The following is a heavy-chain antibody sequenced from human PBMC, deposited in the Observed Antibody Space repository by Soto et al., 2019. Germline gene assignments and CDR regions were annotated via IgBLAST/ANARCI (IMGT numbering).Heavy chain of an antibody. CDR2: INRDGSST. CDR3: ARGCGGDYYSHYYYYYGMDV. V-gene: IGHV3-74*01. D-gene: IGHD2-21*02. CDR1: GLTFSSYW. Sequence: EVQLVESGGGLVQPGGSLRLSCAASGLTFSSYWMHWVRQAPGKGLVWVSRINRDGSSTSYADSVKGLFTISRDNAKNTLYLQMNSLRAEDTAVYYCARGCGGDYYSHYYYYYGMDVWGQGTTVTVSS. J-gene: IGHJ6*02.